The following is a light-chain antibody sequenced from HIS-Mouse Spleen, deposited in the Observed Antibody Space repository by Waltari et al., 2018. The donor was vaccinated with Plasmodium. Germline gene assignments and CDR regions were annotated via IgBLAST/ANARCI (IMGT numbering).Light chain of an antibody. CDR1: QGIRNY. CDR3: LQDYNYPYT. J-gene: IGKJ2*01. CDR2: AAS. Sequence: AIQMTQSPSSLSASVGDRVTITCRASQGIRNYLGWYQQKPGKAPKRLISAASSLQSGVPSRFSGSGSGTDFTLTISSLQPEDFATYYCLQDYNYPYTFGQGTKLEIK. V-gene: IGKV1-6*01.